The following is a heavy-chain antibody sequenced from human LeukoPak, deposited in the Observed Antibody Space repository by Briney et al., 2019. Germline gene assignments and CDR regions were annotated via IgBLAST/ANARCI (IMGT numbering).Heavy chain of an antibody. D-gene: IGHD6-6*01. J-gene: IGHJ4*02. CDR2: IYYSGST. Sequence: SETLSLTCTVSGGSISSSSYYWGWIRQPPGKGLEWIGSIYYSGSTYYNPSLKSRVTISVDTSKNQFPLKLSSVTAADTPVYYCARLYHSSSNLADDDFDYWGQGTLVTVSS. CDR1: GGSISSSSYY. CDR3: ARLYHSSSNLADDDFDY. V-gene: IGHV4-39*01.